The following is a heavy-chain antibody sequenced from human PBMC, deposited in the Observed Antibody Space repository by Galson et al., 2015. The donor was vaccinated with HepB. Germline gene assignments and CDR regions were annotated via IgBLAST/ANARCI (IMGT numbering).Heavy chain of an antibody. V-gene: IGHV7-4-1*02. CDR3: AGQGDFGPNDAFDI. CDR2: INTNTGNP. Sequence: QSGAEVKKPGASMKVSCKASGYTFTSYAMNWVRQAPGQGLEWMGWINTNTGNPTYAQGFTGRFVFSLDTSVSTAYLQISSLKAEDTAVYYCAGQGDFGPNDAFDIWGQGTMVTVSS. J-gene: IGHJ3*02. D-gene: IGHD3/OR15-3a*01. CDR1: GYTFTSYA.